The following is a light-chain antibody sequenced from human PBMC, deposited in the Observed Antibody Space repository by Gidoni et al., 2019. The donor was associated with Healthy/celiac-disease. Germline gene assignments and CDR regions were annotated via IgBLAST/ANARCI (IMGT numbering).Light chain of an antibody. CDR3: QQRSNWRCT. V-gene: IGKV3-11*01. CDR1: QSVSSY. J-gene: IGKJ4*01. CDR2: DAS. Sequence: EIVLTQSPATLSLSPGERATLSCRASQSVSSYLAWDQQKTGQAPRLRIYDASNRATGIPARFSGSGYGTDFTLTIRSLEPEDFAVYYCQQRSNWRCTFGGGPKVEIK.